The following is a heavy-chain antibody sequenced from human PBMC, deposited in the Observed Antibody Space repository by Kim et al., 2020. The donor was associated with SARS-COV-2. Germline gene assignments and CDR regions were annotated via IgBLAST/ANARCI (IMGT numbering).Heavy chain of an antibody. Sequence: QKFQGRVTMTRDTSTSTVYMELYSLRYEDTAVYYCARDSYGSGYYYGMDVWGQGTTVTVSS. D-gene: IGHD3-10*01. J-gene: IGHJ6*02. CDR3: ARDSYGSGYYYGMDV. V-gene: IGHV1-46*01.